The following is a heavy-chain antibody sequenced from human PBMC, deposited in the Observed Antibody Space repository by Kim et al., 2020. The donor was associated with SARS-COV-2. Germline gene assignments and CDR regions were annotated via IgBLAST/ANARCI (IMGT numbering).Heavy chain of an antibody. Sequence: GGSLRLSCAASGFSLSDYWMTWVRQAPGRGLQWVASSRQRGTGSFYVDSVQGRFTISRDNAQNSLLLHMSNLRGEDSGIYYCARLISEEESHRIGVYSLPWGRGALVTVSS. CDR2: SRQRGTGS. CDR1: GFSLSDYW. V-gene: IGHV3-7*01. J-gene: IGHJ5*02. CDR3: ARLISEEESHRIGVYSLP. D-gene: IGHD3-10*01.